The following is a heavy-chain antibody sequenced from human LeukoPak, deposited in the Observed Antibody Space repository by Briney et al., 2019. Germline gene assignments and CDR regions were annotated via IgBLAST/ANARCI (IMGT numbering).Heavy chain of an antibody. V-gene: IGHV3-48*04. Sequence: GGSLRLSCAASGFTFSSYSMNWVRQAPGKGLEWVSYISSSGDTIYYGDSLKGRFTISRDNAKNSLYLQMNSLRAEDTAVYYCAKVFPRGYGLDFWGQGTLVTVSS. CDR1: GFTFSSYS. CDR2: ISSSGDTI. D-gene: IGHD5-12*01. J-gene: IGHJ4*02. CDR3: AKVFPRGYGLDF.